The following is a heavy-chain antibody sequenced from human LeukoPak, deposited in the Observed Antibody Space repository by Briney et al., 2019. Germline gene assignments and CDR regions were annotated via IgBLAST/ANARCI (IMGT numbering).Heavy chain of an antibody. D-gene: IGHD1-26*01. CDR3: ARTYSGSYSNCYYYYYMDV. V-gene: IGHV4-39*07. J-gene: IGHJ6*03. CDR2: IYYSGST. CDR1: GGSISSSSYY. Sequence: SETLSLTCTVSGGSISSSSYYWGWIRQPPGKGLEWIGSIYYSGSTYYNPSLKSRVTISVDTSKNQFSLKLSSVTAADTAVYYCARTYSGSYSNCYYYYYMDVWGKGTTVTVSS.